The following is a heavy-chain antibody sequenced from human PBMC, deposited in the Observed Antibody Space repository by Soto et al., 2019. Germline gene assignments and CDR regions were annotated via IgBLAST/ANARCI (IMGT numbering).Heavy chain of an antibody. V-gene: IGHV1-18*01. CDR3: VRVSETRFLGGKEFDY. CDR2: ISAYNGNT. D-gene: IGHD3-3*01. Sequence: VASVKVSCKASGYTFTSYGISWVRQAPGQGLEWMGWISAYNGNTNYAQKLQGRVTMTTDTSTSTAYMELRSLRSDDTAVYYCVRVSETRFLGGKEFDYWGQGTLLTVSS. J-gene: IGHJ4*02. CDR1: GYTFTSYG.